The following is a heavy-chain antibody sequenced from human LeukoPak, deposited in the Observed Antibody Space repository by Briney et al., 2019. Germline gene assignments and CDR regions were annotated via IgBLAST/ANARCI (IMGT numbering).Heavy chain of an antibody. CDR3: ASPRIAAAGIYGMDV. CDR2: ISAYNGNT. Sequence: ASVKVSCKASGYTFTSYGISWVRQAPGQGLEWMGWISAYNGNTNYAQRLQSRVTMTTDTSTSTAYMELRSLRSDDTAVYYCASPRIAAAGIYGMDVWGQGTTVTVPS. J-gene: IGHJ6*02. CDR1: GYTFTSYG. V-gene: IGHV1-18*01. D-gene: IGHD6-13*01.